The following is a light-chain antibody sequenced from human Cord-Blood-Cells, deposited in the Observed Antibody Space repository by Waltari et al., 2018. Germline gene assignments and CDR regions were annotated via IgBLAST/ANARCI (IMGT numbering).Light chain of an antibody. CDR2: SNK. J-gene: IGLJ7*01. V-gene: IGLV1-44*01. CDR3: AAWDDSLNGAV. Sequence: QSVLTQPPSASGTPGQRVTISCSGSSSNIGSNTVNWYQQLPGTAPKLLIYSNKRRPYGVPDRFSGAKSGTSGSLAISGLQSEDGAEYYCAAWDDSLNGAVFGGGTQLTVL. CDR1: SSNIGSNT.